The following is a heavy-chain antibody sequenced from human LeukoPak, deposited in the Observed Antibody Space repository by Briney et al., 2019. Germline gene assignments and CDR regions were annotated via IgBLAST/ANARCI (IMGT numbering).Heavy chain of an antibody. CDR3: ARDILVPESPGYYDFWSDRVTHYYFDY. J-gene: IGHJ4*02. CDR1: GGSISSYY. CDR2: IYTSGST. D-gene: IGHD3-3*01. V-gene: IGHV4-4*07. Sequence: SETLSLTCTVSGGSISSYYWSWIRQPAGKGLEWIGRIYTSGSTNYNPSLKSRVTMSVDTSKNQFSLKLSSVTAADTAVYYCARDILVPESPGYYDFWSDRVTHYYFDYWGQGTLVTVSS.